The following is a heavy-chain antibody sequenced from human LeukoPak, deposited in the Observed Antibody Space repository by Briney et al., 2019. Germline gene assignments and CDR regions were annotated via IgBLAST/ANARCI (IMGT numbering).Heavy chain of an antibody. J-gene: IGHJ4*02. CDR2: INPSGGST. CDR3: ARDYSYGQRDYGGNVDY. CDR1: GYTFTSYY. V-gene: IGHV1-46*01. Sequence: ASVKVSCKASGYTFTSYYMHWVRQAPGQGLEWMGLINPSGGSTSYAQKFQGRVTMTRDMSTSTVYMEPSSLRSEDTAVYYCARDYSYGQRDYGGNVDYWGQGTLVTVSS. D-gene: IGHD4-23*01.